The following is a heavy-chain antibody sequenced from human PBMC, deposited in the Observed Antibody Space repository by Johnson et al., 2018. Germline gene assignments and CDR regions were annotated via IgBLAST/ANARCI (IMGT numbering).Heavy chain of an antibody. V-gene: IGHV3-30*18. Sequence: QVQLVESGGGVVQPGRTMRLACAASGFTFSSYGMHWVRQAPGEGLEGGAVISYDGSIKYYADSVKGRFTISRDNSKNTLYLQMNRLRAEETAVYYCAKEGVVEWEYYGPFQYLGPGTLVTVSS. CDR3: AKEGVVEWEYYGPFQY. CDR2: ISYDGSIK. D-gene: IGHD1-26*01. J-gene: IGHJ1*01. CDR1: GFTFSSYG.